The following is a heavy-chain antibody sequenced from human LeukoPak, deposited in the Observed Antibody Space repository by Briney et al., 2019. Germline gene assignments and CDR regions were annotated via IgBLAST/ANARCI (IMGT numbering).Heavy chain of an antibody. Sequence: PGGSLRLSCAASGFTFSSYWMTWVRQAPGQGLEWVASIKEDGTETHYVDSVRGRFTISRDNDKNSLYLQMNNLRAEDTAMYYCARDGGWWRFDFWGQGALVTVSS. CDR2: IKEDGTET. D-gene: IGHD2-8*02. CDR1: GFTFSSYW. J-gene: IGHJ4*02. V-gene: IGHV3-7*03. CDR3: ARDGGWWRFDF.